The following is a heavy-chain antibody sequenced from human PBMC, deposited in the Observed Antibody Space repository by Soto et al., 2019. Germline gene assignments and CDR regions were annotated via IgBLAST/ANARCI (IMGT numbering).Heavy chain of an antibody. V-gene: IGHV3-21*01. J-gene: IGHJ4*02. CDR2: ISSSSSYI. Sequence: EVQLVESGGGLVKPGGSLRLSCAASGFTFSSYSMNWVRQAPGKGLEWVSSISSSSSYIYYADSVKGRFTISRDNAKNSLYLQMNSLRVEDTAVYYCARVGGQLVPGFDYWGQGTLVTASS. CDR3: ARVGGQLVPGFDY. D-gene: IGHD6-6*01. CDR1: GFTFSSYS.